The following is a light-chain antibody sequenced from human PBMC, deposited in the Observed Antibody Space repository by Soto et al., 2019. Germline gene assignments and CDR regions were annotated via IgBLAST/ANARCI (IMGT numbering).Light chain of an antibody. Sequence: EIVMTQSPATLSVSPGDRVNLSCRASQSLRSNSAWYQQKPGQAPRLLIYGASTRATGIPGRFSGSGYGTDFTLTISRLQSEDFAVYYCQQYSSIPITFGQGTRREI. J-gene: IGKJ5*01. CDR3: QQYSSIPIT. V-gene: IGKV3-15*01. CDR1: QSLRSN. CDR2: GAS.